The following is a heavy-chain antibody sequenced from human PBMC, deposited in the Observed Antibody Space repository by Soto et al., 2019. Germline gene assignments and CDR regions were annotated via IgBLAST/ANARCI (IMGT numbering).Heavy chain of an antibody. CDR3: ARGLYSSGWPFDY. J-gene: IGHJ4*02. CDR1: GGSFSGYY. Sequence: SETLSLTCAVYGGSFSGYYWSWIRQPPGKGLEWIGEINHSGGTNYNPSLKSRVTISVDTSKNQFSLKLSSVTAADTAVYYCARGLYSSGWPFDYWGQGTLVTVSS. V-gene: IGHV4-34*01. D-gene: IGHD6-19*01. CDR2: INHSGGT.